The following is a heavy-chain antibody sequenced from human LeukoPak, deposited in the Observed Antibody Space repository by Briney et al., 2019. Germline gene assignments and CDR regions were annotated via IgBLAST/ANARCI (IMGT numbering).Heavy chain of an antibody. V-gene: IGHV3-23*01. CDR3: AKSIGGVVVVAADY. CDR1: GFTFSTYT. CDR2: ISGSGGTT. D-gene: IGHD2-15*01. Sequence: PGGSLRLSCAASGFTFSTYTMTRVRQAPGKGLEWVSVISGSGGTTYYADSVKGRFTLSRDNSKNTVFLQMNSLRAEDTAVYYCAKSIGGVVVVAADYWGQGTLVTVSS. J-gene: IGHJ4*02.